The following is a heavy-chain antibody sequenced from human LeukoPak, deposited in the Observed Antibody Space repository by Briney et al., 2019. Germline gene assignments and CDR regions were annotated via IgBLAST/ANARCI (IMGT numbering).Heavy chain of an antibody. D-gene: IGHD3-16*01. CDR3: ARVLGLPGPGRLQH. CDR2: ITGGGGNS. J-gene: IGHJ1*01. Sequence: PGGSLRLSCAASGFSFSNYAMHWVRQTPGKGLEWVSAITGGGGNSYYADSVKGRFTISRDNSKNTFFLQMNSLSAEDTAVYYCARVLGLPGPGRLQHWGQGTLVTASS. CDR1: GFSFSNYA. V-gene: IGHV3-23*01.